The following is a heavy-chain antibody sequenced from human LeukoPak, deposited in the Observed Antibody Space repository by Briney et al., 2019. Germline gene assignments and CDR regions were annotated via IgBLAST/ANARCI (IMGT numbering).Heavy chain of an antibody. D-gene: IGHD3-22*01. CDR3: ARDLTTSSGCLDY. CDR2: INAGNGNT. V-gene: IGHV1-3*01. J-gene: IGHJ4*02. CDR1: GYTFTSYA. Sequence: ASVKVSCKASGYTFTSYAMHWVRQSPGQRLEWMGWINAGNGNTKYSQKFQGRVTITRDTSASTAYMELSSLRSEDTAVYYCARDLTTSSGCLDYWGQGTLVTVSS.